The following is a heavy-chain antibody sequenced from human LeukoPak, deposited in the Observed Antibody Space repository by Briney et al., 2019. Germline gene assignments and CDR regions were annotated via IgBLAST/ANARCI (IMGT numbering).Heavy chain of an antibody. CDR2: INPNSGGT. Sequence: ASVKVSCKVSGYTFTGYYMHSVRQAPGQGLEGMEWINPNSGGTNYAQKFQGRVTLTSDMSLRTANIERRRLRSAHTPVLYCARDLGIAAAAAYWYFDLWGRGTLVTVSS. CDR3: ARDLGIAAAAAYWYFDL. J-gene: IGHJ2*01. V-gene: IGHV1-2*02. D-gene: IGHD6-13*01. CDR1: GYTFTGYY.